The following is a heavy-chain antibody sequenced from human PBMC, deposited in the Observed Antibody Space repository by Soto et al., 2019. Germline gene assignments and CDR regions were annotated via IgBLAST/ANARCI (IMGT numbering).Heavy chain of an antibody. J-gene: IGHJ4*02. Sequence: PVGSLRLSCASSVFTFSSYAMHCVRHAPGKWLEWVAVISYDGSNKYYADSVKGRFTISRDNSKNTLYLQMNSLRAEDTAVYYCARDRHDWNYGKKKQILRYWGQGTLVTVSS. CDR1: VFTFSSYA. CDR2: ISYDGSNK. D-gene: IGHD1-7*01. V-gene: IGHV3-30-3*01. CDR3: ARDRHDWNYGKKKQILRY.